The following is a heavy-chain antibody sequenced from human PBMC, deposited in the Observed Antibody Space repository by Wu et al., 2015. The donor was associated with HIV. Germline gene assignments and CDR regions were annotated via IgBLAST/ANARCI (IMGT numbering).Heavy chain of an antibody. V-gene: IGHV1-2*06. CDR3: ARVISSWPSGAFDI. CDR2: INFRIGGT. D-gene: IGHD6-13*01. Sequence: QVQLVQSGAEVKKPGASVKVSCKASGNTFSDFYIHWVRQAPGQGLEWMGRINFRIGGTNYAQKFQGRVTLSRDTYITTAYMELRSLTSDDTALYFCARVISSWPSGAFDIWGQGTMVTVSS. J-gene: IGHJ3*02. CDR1: GNTFSDFY.